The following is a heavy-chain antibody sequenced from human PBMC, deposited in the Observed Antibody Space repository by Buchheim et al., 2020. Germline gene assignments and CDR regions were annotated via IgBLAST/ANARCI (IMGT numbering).Heavy chain of an antibody. CDR3: AKRPFQLQTFDY. J-gene: IGHJ4*02. Sequence: EVQLLESGGTLMQPGGSLRLSCAASGFTFSNYAMNWVRQAPGKGLEWVSTISSSRGNTYYADSVKGRVTISRDNSKNTLYLQMNSLRAEDTAVYYCAKRPFQLQTFDYWGQGTL. D-gene: IGHD5-24*01. V-gene: IGHV3-23*01. CDR1: GFTFSNYA. CDR2: ISSSRGNT.